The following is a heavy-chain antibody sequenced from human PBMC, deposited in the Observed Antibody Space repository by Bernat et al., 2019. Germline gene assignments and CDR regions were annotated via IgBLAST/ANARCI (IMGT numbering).Heavy chain of an antibody. CDR2: VSYIGSA. CDR1: GGSVSSGSYF. V-gene: IGHV4-61*03. J-gene: IGHJ3*01. Sequence: QVQLQESGPGLVKPPDTLSLTCAVSGGSVSSGSYFWSWIRQPPGKGLEWIGYVSYIGSANYNPSFRSRVLISVDTFKNYLSLTLRSVSAADTAVYYCARDVGGYYTGDSFDVWGQGTMVTVSS. CDR3: ARDVGGYYTGDSFDV. D-gene: IGHD3-3*01.